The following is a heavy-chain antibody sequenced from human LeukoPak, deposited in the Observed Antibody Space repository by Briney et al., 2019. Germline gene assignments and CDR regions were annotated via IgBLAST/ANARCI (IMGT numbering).Heavy chain of an antibody. CDR3: ARGPVHFDL. CDR1: GGSFSGYY. J-gene: IGHJ2*01. V-gene: IGHV4-34*01. CDR2: INHSGST. Sequence: SETLSLTCAVYGGSFSGYYWSWIRQPPGEGLEWIGEINHSGSTNYNPSLKSRVTISVDTSKNQFSLKLSSVTAADTAVYYCARGPVHFDLWGRGTLVTVSS.